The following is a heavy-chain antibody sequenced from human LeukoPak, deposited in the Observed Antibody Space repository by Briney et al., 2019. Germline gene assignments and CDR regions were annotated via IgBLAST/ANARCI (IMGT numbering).Heavy chain of an antibody. V-gene: IGHV3-30-3*01. CDR3: ARENCGGDCYSSYYYYYGMDV. Sequence: PGGPLRLSCAASGFTFSSYAMHWVRQAPGKGLEWVAVISYDGSNKYYADSVKGRFTISRDNSKNTLYLQMNSLRAEDTAVYYCARENCGGDCYSSYYYYYGMDVWGQGTTVTVSS. J-gene: IGHJ6*02. CDR1: GFTFSSYA. CDR2: ISYDGSNK. D-gene: IGHD2-21*02.